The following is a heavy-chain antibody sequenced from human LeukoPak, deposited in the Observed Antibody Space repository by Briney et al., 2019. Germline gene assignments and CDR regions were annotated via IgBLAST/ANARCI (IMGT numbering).Heavy chain of an antibody. D-gene: IGHD3-9*01. CDR2: ISSSSSYI. CDR1: GFTFSSYS. Sequence: PGGSLRLSCAASGFTFSSYSMNWVRQAPGKGLEWVSSISSSSSYIYYADSVEGRFTISRDNAKNSLYLQMNSLRAEDTAVYYCARAYDILTGWGDYWGQGTLVTVSS. J-gene: IGHJ4*02. CDR3: ARAYDILTGWGDY. V-gene: IGHV3-21*01.